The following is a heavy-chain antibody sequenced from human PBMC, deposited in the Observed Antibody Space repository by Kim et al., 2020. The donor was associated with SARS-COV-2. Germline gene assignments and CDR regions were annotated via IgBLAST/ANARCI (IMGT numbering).Heavy chain of an antibody. CDR3: ARRRARALGYFGL. Sequence: NYNPSLKSRVTTSVDTSKMEFSLRLTSVTAADTAVYYCARRRARALGYFGLWGRGTLVNVSS. D-gene: IGHD1-26*01. V-gene: IGHV4-34*01. J-gene: IGHJ2*01.